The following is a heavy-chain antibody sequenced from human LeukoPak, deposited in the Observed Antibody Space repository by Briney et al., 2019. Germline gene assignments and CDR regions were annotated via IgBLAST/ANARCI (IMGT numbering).Heavy chain of an antibody. J-gene: IGHJ4*02. V-gene: IGHV3-74*01. CDR3: AKDHYDFWSGLDY. Sequence: GGSLRLSCAASGFTFSSYWMHWVRQAPGKGLVWVSRIKGDGRHTIYADSVKGRFTISRDNAKNTLYLQMNSLRAEDTAVYYCAKDHYDFWSGLDYWGQGTLVTVSS. CDR1: GFTFSSYW. CDR2: IKGDGRHT. D-gene: IGHD3-3*01.